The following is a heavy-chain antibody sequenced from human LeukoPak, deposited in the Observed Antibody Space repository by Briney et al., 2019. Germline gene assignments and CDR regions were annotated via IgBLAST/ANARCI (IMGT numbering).Heavy chain of an antibody. Sequence: GGSLRLSCAASGFTFSNYAMSWVRQAPGKGLEWVSTISGSGGSTFYADSVKGRFTISRDNSRNTLYLQMNSLRAEDTAIYYCAKDDYSYYAMDVWGRGTTVTVSS. CDR3: AKDDYSYYAMDV. V-gene: IGHV3-23*01. J-gene: IGHJ6*02. CDR1: GFTFSNYA. CDR2: ISGSGGST.